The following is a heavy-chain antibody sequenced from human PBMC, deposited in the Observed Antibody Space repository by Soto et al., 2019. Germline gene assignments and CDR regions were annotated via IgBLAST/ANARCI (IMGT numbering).Heavy chain of an antibody. CDR3: AKDSQIVGVVADDPFDI. J-gene: IGHJ3*02. Sequence: GGSLRLSCAASGFTFSSYAMSWVRQAPGKGLEWVSAISGSGGSTYYADSVKGRFTISRDNSKNMLYLQMNSLRAEDTAVYYWAKDSQIVGVVADDPFDIWGQGTMVTVSS. D-gene: IGHD2-15*01. V-gene: IGHV3-23*01. CDR1: GFTFSSYA. CDR2: ISGSGGST.